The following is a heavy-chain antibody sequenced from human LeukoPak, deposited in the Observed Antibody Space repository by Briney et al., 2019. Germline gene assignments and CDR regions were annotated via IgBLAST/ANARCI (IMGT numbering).Heavy chain of an antibody. CDR1: GFTFDDFD. V-gene: IGHV3-20*04. CDR3: ATYAFDIGYYFDY. J-gene: IGHJ4*02. CDR2: INWNGGRI. Sequence: GGSLRLSCGASGFTFDDFDMGWVRQVPGQGLKWVSGINWNGGRIIYADSVKGRFTISRDNAKNSLYLQMNSLRAEDTALYYCATYAFDIGYYFDYWGQGTLVTVSS. D-gene: IGHD5-12*01.